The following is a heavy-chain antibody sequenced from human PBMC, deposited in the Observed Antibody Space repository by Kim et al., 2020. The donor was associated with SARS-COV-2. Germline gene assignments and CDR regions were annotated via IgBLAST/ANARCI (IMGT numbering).Heavy chain of an antibody. CDR1: GGTFSSYA. CDR2: IIPIFGTA. CDR3: ASRGGNYDSSGYYGYYYGMDV. J-gene: IGHJ6*02. Sequence: SVKVSCKASGGTFSSYAISWVRQAPGQGLEWMGGIIPIFGTANYAQKFQGRVTITADEYTSTAYMELSSLRSEDTAVYYCASRGGNYDSSGYYGYYYGMDVWGQGTPVTVSS. V-gene: IGHV1-69*13. D-gene: IGHD3-22*01.